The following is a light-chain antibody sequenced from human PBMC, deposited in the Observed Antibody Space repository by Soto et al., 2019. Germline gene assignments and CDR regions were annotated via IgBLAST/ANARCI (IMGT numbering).Light chain of an antibody. V-gene: IGLV2-23*02. CDR3: CSYAGSATWV. J-gene: IGLJ3*02. CDR1: NSDVGNYNL. Sequence: QSALTQPASVSGSPGQSITISCTGTNSDVGNYNLVSWYQQHPGKAPKFMMYEVTKRPSGVSNRFSGSKSGNTASLTISGLQAEDEADYYCCSYAGSATWVFGGGTKLTVL. CDR2: EVT.